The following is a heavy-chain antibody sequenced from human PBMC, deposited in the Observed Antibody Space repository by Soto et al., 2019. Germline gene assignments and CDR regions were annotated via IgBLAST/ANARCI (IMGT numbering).Heavy chain of an antibody. J-gene: IGHJ4*02. CDR2: IDLRGSA. CDR1: EGSCSAYY. D-gene: IGHD6-25*01. CDR3: VRGREAQRLKN. V-gene: IGHV4-34*01. Sequence: SEMLSVTCAVYEGSCSAYYWSRVRQPPGKGLEWIGEIDLRGSADYTPSLKSRVTTSMDTSKKQFSLKLSSVTAADTAVYYCVRGREAQRLKNWGQGTLVTVSS.